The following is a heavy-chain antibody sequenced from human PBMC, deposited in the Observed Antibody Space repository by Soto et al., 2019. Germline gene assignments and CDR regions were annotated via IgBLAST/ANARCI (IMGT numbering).Heavy chain of an antibody. J-gene: IGHJ4*02. CDR3: ARHEPLHGDYIY. CDR2: IHYSGST. V-gene: IGHV4-59*08. CDR1: GDSISSYY. Sequence: QVQLQESGPGLVKPSETLSLTCTVSGDSISSYYWSWIRQPPGKGLEWIGYIHYSGSTNYNPSLKGRVTISVDTSKNHFSLRLSSVTAADTAVYYCARHEPLHGDYIYGGQETLVPVSS. D-gene: IGHD4-17*01.